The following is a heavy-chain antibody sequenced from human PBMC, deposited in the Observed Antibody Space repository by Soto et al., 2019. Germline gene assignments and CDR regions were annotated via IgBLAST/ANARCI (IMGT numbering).Heavy chain of an antibody. J-gene: IGHJ6*02. CDR2: IIPLFRTP. Sequence: QVQLVQSGAEVKEPGSSVKVSCQASGGTFSSYALSWVRQAPGQGLEWMGGIIPLFRTPDYAQKFQGRVTITADESTSTAYMELSSLRSEDTAIYYCARDNGRPQLGGNYYYITDIWGQATTITVSS. CDR3: ARDNGRPQLGGNYYYITDI. V-gene: IGHV1-69*12. CDR1: GGTFSSYA. D-gene: IGHD3-3*02.